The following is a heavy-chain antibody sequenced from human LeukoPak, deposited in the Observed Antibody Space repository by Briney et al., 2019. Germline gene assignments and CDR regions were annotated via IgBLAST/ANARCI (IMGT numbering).Heavy chain of an antibody. V-gene: IGHV3-33*01. Sequence: PGGSLRLSCTPSGFTFSSYGFHWVRQAPGKGLESVAVIWYDGSQKYYADSVKGRFTISRDNSRNTLSLQMNSLRAEDTAVYYCARDVGNLGSGSSYFDSWGQGTLVTVSS. CDR1: GFTFSSYG. D-gene: IGHD3-10*01. CDR3: ARDVGNLGSGSSYFDS. CDR2: IWYDGSQK. J-gene: IGHJ4*02.